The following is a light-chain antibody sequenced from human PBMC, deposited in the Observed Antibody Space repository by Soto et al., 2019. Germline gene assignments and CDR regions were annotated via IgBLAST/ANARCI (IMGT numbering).Light chain of an antibody. J-gene: IGKJ1*01. CDR2: GAS. CDR1: QRVSSS. CDR3: QQYNNWPPGA. V-gene: IGKV3-15*01. Sequence: EIVMTQSPATLSVSPGERATLSCRARQRVSSSLAWYQHKPGQAPRLLLYGASTRATGIPARFSGSGSGTEFTLTISSLQSEDFAVYYGQQYNNWPPGAFGQGTKVEIK.